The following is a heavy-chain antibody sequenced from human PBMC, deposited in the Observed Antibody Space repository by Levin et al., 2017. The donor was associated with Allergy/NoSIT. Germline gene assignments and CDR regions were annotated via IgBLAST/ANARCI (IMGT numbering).Heavy chain of an antibody. CDR2: LSGSGDTT. Sequence: AGGSLRLSCAASGFTFSSYAMSWVRQAPGKGLEWVSALSGSGDTTYYADSVKGRFTISRDNSKNTLYLQMNSLRGEDTAVYYCAPYGAGVDWGQGTLVTVSS. D-gene: IGHD3-10*01. V-gene: IGHV3-23*01. CDR1: GFTFSSYA. CDR3: APYGAGVD. J-gene: IGHJ4*02.